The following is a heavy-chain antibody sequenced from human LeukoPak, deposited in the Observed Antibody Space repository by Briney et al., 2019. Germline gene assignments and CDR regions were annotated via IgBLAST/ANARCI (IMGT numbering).Heavy chain of an antibody. V-gene: IGHV4-59*08. Sequence: PSETLSLTCTVSSGSISNYYWNWIRQPPGKGLEWIGYIYYSGSTNYNPSLKSRVTISADTSKNQFSLKLSSVPAADTAVYYCARLRGGEGLIHYYYGLDVWGQGTTVTVSS. CDR3: ARLRGGEGLIHYYYGLDV. D-gene: IGHD3-10*01. CDR2: IYYSGST. CDR1: SGSISNYY. J-gene: IGHJ6*02.